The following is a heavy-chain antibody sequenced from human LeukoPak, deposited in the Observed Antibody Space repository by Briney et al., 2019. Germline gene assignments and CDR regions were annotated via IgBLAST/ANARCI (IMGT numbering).Heavy chain of an antibody. CDR2: INPSGGST. CDR1: GYTFTSYY. Sequence: ASVKVPCKASGYTFTSYYTHWVRQAPGQGLEWMGIINPSGGSTSYAQKFQGRVTMTRDTSTSTVYMELSSLRSEDTAAYYCARERTGNSDSSGHYDYWGQGTLVTVSS. CDR3: ARERTGNSDSSGHYDY. V-gene: IGHV1-46*01. J-gene: IGHJ4*02. D-gene: IGHD3-22*01.